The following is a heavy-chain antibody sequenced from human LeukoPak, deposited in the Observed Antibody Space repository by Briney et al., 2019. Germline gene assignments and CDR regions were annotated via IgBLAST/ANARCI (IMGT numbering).Heavy chain of an antibody. J-gene: IGHJ1*01. D-gene: IGHD4-17*01. CDR3: ARGETTVTRSEYFQH. CDR1: GFTFSSYA. CDR2: ISYDGSNK. V-gene: IGHV3-30-3*01. Sequence: PGRSLRLSCAASGFTFSSYAMHWVRQAPGKGLEWVAVISYDGSNKYYADSVKGRFTISRDNSKNTLYLQMNSLRAEDTAVYYCARGETTVTRSEYFQHWGQGTLVTVSS.